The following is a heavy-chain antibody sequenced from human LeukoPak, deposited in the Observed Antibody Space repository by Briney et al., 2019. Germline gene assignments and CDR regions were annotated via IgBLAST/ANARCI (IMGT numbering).Heavy chain of an antibody. CDR1: GYTFTSYG. CDR3: ARDYCSSTSCLFDY. D-gene: IGHD2-2*01. CDR2: ISADNGNT. Sequence: ASEKVSCKASGYTFTSYGITWVRQAPGQGLEWMGWISADNGNTNYVQKLQGRVTMTTDTSTSTAYMELSRLRSDDTAVYYCARDYCSSTSCLFDYWGQGTLVTVSS. V-gene: IGHV1-18*01. J-gene: IGHJ4*02.